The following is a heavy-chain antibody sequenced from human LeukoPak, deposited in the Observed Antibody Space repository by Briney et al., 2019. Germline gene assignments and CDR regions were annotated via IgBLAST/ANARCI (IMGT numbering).Heavy chain of an antibody. CDR3: ARGPSYGSGSMGGFDY. D-gene: IGHD3-10*01. Sequence: GASVKVSCKASGYTFTSYGISWVRQATGQGLEWMGWMNPNSGNTGYAQKFQGRVTMTRNTSISTAYMELSSLRSEDTAVYYCARGPSYGSGSMGGFDYWGQGTLVTVSS. J-gene: IGHJ4*02. CDR2: MNPNSGNT. CDR1: GYTFTSYG. V-gene: IGHV1-8*02.